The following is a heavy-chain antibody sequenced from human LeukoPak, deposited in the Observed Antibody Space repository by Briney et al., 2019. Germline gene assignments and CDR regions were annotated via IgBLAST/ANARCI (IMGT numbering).Heavy chain of an antibody. CDR3: AKGPGVRGGPMDY. CDR1: GYTFTGYY. Sequence: ASVKVSCKASGYTFTGYYMHWVRQAPGQGLEWMGWINPNSGGTNYAQKFQGRVTMTRDTSISTAYMELSRLRAEDTAVYYCAKGPGVRGGPMDYWGQGTLVTVSS. D-gene: IGHD3-10*01. J-gene: IGHJ4*02. CDR2: INPNSGGT. V-gene: IGHV1-2*02.